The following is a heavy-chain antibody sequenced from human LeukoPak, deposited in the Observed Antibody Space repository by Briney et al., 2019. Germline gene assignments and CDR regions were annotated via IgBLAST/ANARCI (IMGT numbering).Heavy chain of an antibody. J-gene: IGHJ5*02. Sequence: SETLSLTCTVSGGSISSSSYYWGWIRQPPGKGLEWIGSIYYSGSTYYNPSLKSRVTISVDTSKNQFSLKLSSVTAADTAVYYCARGAAGYTYGFDPWGQGTPVTVSS. CDR1: GGSISSSSYY. CDR2: IYYSGST. CDR3: ARGAAGYTYGFDP. V-gene: IGHV4-39*07. D-gene: IGHD5-18*01.